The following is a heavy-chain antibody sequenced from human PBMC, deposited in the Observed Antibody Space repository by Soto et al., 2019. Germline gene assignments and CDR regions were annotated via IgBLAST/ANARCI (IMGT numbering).Heavy chain of an antibody. CDR1: GFTFSSYG. V-gene: IGHV3-30*18. D-gene: IGHD3-22*01. CDR2: ISYDGSNK. CDR3: AKDGSMILDY. Sequence: PGGSLRLSCAASGFTFSSYGMHWVRQAPGKGLEWVAVISYDGSNKYYADSVKGRFTISRDNSKNTLYLQMNSLRAEDTAVYYCAKDGSMILDYWGQGTLVTVCS. J-gene: IGHJ4*02.